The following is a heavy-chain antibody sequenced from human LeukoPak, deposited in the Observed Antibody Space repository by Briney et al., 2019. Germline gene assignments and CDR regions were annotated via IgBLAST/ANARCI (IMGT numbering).Heavy chain of an antibody. J-gene: IGHJ4*02. CDR1: GFTFSSHG. D-gene: IGHD5-18*01. V-gene: IGHV3-33*01. Sequence: PGRSLRLSCAASGFTFSSHGMHWVRQAPGKGLEGVAVIRYDGSNEYYAESVKGRFTISRDNSKNTVYLQMNGLRAEDTAVYYCARDNAGGPGWDSYGSDYWGQGTLVTVSS. CDR3: ARDNAGGPGWDSYGSDY. CDR2: IRYDGSNE.